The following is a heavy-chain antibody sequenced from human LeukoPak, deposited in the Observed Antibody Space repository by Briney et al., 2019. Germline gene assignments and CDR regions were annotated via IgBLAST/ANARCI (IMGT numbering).Heavy chain of an antibody. D-gene: IGHD6-19*01. CDR3: AKMRKGLYSSVDY. CDR2: ISGSGGST. Sequence: GGSLRLSCAASGFTFNNYAMTWVRQAPGKGLEWVSAISGSGGSTYYADSVKGRFTISRDNSKNTLYLQMNSLRAEDTAVYYCAKMRKGLYSSVDYWGQGTLVTVSS. CDR1: GFTFNNYA. J-gene: IGHJ4*02. V-gene: IGHV3-23*01.